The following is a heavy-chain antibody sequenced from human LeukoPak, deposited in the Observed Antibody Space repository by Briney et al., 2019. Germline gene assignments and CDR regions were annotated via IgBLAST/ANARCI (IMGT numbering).Heavy chain of an antibody. CDR1: GGSISSYY. Sequence: SETLSLTCTVSGGSISSYYWSWIRQPPGKGLEWIGYIYYSGSTNYNPSLKSRVTISVDTSKNQFSLKLSSVTAADTAVYYCARIIAVAGTFGWLFDYWGQGTLVTVSS. J-gene: IGHJ4*02. CDR3: ARIIAVAGTFGWLFDY. V-gene: IGHV4-59*08. CDR2: IYYSGST. D-gene: IGHD6-19*01.